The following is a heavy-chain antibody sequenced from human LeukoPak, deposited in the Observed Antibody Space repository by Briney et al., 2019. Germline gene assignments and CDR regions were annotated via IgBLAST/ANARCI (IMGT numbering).Heavy chain of an antibody. CDR3: VRRGSRGYSYAV. Sequence: GGSLRLSCTASGFTFGDYAMSWVRQAPGKGLEWVGFIRSKAYGGTTEYAASVKGRFTISRGDSKSIAYLQMNSLKASDTAMYYCVRRGSRGYSYAVWGQGTLVTVSS. CDR2: IRSKAYGGTT. V-gene: IGHV3-49*04. J-gene: IGHJ4*02. CDR1: GFTFGDYA. D-gene: IGHD5-18*01.